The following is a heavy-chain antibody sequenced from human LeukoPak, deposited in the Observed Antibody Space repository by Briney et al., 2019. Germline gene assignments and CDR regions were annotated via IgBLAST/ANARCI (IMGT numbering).Heavy chain of an antibody. V-gene: IGHV1-2*04. CDR3: ASGEALKIAAAGPTHDAFDI. Sequence: GASVKVSCKASGYTFTSYDINWVRQAPGQGLEWMGWINPNSGGTNYAQKFQGWVTMTRDTSISTAYMELSRLRSDDTAVYYCASGEALKIAAAGPTHDAFDIWGQGTMVTVSS. CDR2: INPNSGGT. CDR1: GYTFTSYD. D-gene: IGHD6-13*01. J-gene: IGHJ3*02.